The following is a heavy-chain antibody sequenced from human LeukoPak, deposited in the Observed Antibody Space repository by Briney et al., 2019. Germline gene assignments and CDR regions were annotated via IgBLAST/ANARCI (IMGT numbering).Heavy chain of an antibody. D-gene: IGHD2-21*01. CDR1: GFTFRGYA. V-gene: IGHV3-23*01. Sequence: GGSLRLSCAASGFTFRGYAMSWVRQAPGKGLEWVSSISGSGGRAHYADSVRGRFTISRDNSKNTLQLQMNSLRAEDTADYYWTKEVVMGETNFYYYGMDVWGQGNTVTVSS. CDR3: TKEVVMGETNFYYYGMDV. CDR2: ISGSGGRA. J-gene: IGHJ6*02.